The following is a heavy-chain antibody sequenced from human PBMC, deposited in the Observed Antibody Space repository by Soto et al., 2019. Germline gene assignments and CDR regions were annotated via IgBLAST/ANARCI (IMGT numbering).Heavy chain of an antibody. D-gene: IGHD7-27*01. CDR2: MNPNSGNT. CDR3: TRTPPYWGEFDY. CDR1: GYTFSNYD. Sequence: QVQLVQSGAEVKKPGASVKVSCKASGYTFSNYDFHWVRQATGQGLEWMGWMNPNSGNTGYAQKFQGRVTMTKNPSISTAYMELSSLRSEDTAVYYCTRTPPYWGEFDYWGQGPLVTVSS. J-gene: IGHJ4*02. V-gene: IGHV1-8*01.